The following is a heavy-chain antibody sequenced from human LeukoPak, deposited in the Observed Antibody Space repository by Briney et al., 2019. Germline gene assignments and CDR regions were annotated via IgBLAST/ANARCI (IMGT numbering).Heavy chain of an antibody. J-gene: IGHJ6*02. CDR3: ARDRSDYYGMDV. V-gene: IGHV4-59*12. CDR1: GCSISSYY. CDR2: IYYSGST. Sequence: SETLSLTCTVSGCSISSYYWSWIRQPPGKGLEWIGYIYYSGSTNYNPSLKSRVTISVDTSKNQFSLKLSSVTAADTAVYYCARDRSDYYGMDVWGQGTTVTVSS.